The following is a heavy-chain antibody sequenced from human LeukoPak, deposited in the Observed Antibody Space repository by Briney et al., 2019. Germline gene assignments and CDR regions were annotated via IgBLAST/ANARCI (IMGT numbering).Heavy chain of an antibody. V-gene: IGHV1-2*06. CDR1: GYTFTGHY. CDR2: INPNSGGT. CDR3: ARGITAMASYYYYYYMDV. Sequence: ASVKVSCKASGYTFTGHYMHWVRQAPGQGLEWVGRINPNSGGTNYAQKFQGRVTMTRDTSISTAYMELSRLRSDDTAVYYCARGITAMASYYYYYYMDVWGKGTTVTVSS. J-gene: IGHJ6*03. D-gene: IGHD5-18*01.